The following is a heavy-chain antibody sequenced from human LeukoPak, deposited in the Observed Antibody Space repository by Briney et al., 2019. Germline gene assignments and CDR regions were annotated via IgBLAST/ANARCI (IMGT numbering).Heavy chain of an antibody. CDR2: ISYDGSNK. Sequence: GGSLRLSCAASGFTFSSYGMHWVRQAPGKGLEWVAVISYDGSNKYYADSVKGRFTTSRDNSKNTLYLQMNSLRAEDTAVYYCATKFPKVRGVTLTDYWGQGTLVTVSS. V-gene: IGHV3-30*03. CDR3: ATKFPKVRGVTLTDY. J-gene: IGHJ4*02. D-gene: IGHD3-10*01. CDR1: GFTFSSYG.